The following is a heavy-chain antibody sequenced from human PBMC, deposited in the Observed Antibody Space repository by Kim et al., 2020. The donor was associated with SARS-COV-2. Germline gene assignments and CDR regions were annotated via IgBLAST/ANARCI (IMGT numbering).Heavy chain of an antibody. CDR1: GFPFNIYA. D-gene: IGHD3-3*01. CDR3: VKDFISVNGVYDPFDI. Sequence: GGSLRLSCVGSGFPFNIYAMSWVRQAPGKGLEWVSTMGGGDDDRFYAGSVKGRFSISRDNPKSTVYLQMHSLRAEDTAVYYCVKDFISVNGVYDPFDIWGQGTMVTVSS. J-gene: IGHJ3*02. CDR2: MGGGDDDR. V-gene: IGHV3-23*01.